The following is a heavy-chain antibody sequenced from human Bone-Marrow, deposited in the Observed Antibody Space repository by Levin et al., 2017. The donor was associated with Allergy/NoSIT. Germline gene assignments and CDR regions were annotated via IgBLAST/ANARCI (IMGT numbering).Heavy chain of an antibody. D-gene: IGHD5-24*01. CDR2: ISYDGSTK. J-gene: IGHJ3*01. V-gene: IGHV3-30*04. Sequence: SCAASRFTFSSYALHWVRQAPGKGLEWVALISYDGSTKYYADSVQGRFIISRDNSQKTLYLQLSSLRVEDTAVYFCARDLGDGYNAWGAFDVWGQGTVVTVSS. CDR3: ARDLGDGYNAWGAFDV. CDR1: RFTFSSYA.